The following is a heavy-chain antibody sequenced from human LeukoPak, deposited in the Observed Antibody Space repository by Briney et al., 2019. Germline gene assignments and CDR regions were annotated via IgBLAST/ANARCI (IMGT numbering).Heavy chain of an antibody. D-gene: IGHD2-2*01. J-gene: IGHJ5*02. Sequence: GESLQISCNGSGYRFTNYWIGWVRQMPGKGLEWMGIIYPGDSDTRYSPSFQGQVTISADKSISTAYLQWSSLKASDTAMYYCARNGGGDFTSSYLWGQGTLVTVSS. CDR1: GYRFTNYW. V-gene: IGHV5-51*01. CDR3: ARNGGGDFTSSYL. CDR2: IYPGDSDT.